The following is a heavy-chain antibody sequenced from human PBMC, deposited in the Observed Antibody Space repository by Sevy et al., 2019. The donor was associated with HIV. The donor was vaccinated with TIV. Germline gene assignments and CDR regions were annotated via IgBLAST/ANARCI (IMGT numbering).Heavy chain of an antibody. CDR3: ARGGSGDYYYYGVDV. J-gene: IGHJ6*02. CDR1: GFTFRNFG. V-gene: IGHV3-30*03. CDR2: VSYDGSSK. D-gene: IGHD3-10*01. Sequence: GGSLRLSCVGSGFTFRNFGVHWLRQAPGKGLEWLSVVSYDGSSKDYVDSVKGRFIVSRDNSKNPLYLQMNSLRTEDTAVYYCARGGSGDYYYYGVDVWGQGTTVTVSS.